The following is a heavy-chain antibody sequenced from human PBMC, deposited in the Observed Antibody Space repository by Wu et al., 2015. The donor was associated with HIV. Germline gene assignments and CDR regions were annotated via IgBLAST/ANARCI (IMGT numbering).Heavy chain of an antibody. CDR1: GGTFSNCA. V-gene: IGHV1-2*02. D-gene: IGHD3-16*01. CDR3: ARDRSRLHFYMDV. CDR2: INVKSGDT. J-gene: IGHJ6*03. Sequence: QVHLVQSGTEVKKPGSSVKVSCRTSGGTFSNCAITWVRQAPGQGLEWMGWINVKSGDTNYAQNFQGRVTMTRDTSISTAYMELSRLRSDDTAVYYCARDRSRLHFYMDVWGKGTTVTVTS.